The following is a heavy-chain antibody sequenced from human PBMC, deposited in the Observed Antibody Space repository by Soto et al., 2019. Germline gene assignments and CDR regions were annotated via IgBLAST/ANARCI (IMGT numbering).Heavy chain of an antibody. CDR2: IIPILGIA. CDR1: GGTFSSYT. CDR3: ARAGSSSWSNGMDV. J-gene: IGHJ6*02. Sequence: QVQLVQSGAEVKKPGSSVKVSCKASGGTFSSYTISWVRQAPGQGLEWMGRIIPILGIANYAQKFQGRVTXXAXKXXSTAYLELSSLRSEDTAVYYCARAGSSSWSNGMDVWGQGTTVTVSS. D-gene: IGHD6-13*01. V-gene: IGHV1-69*02.